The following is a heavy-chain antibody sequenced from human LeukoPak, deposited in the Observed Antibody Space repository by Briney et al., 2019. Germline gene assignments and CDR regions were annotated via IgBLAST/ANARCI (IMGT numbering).Heavy chain of an antibody. V-gene: IGHV3-23*01. CDR2: ISATASNT. D-gene: IGHD1-1*01. CDR1: GFTFSTYS. CDR3: ARDWYNSLNYFDY. J-gene: IGHJ4*02. Sequence: GGSLRLSCAASGFTFSTYSMNWVRQAAGKGLEWVSAISATASNTFYADSVKGRFTISRDNSNSTLYLQMNSLRVDDTAVYYCARDWYNSLNYFDYWGQGSLVTVSS.